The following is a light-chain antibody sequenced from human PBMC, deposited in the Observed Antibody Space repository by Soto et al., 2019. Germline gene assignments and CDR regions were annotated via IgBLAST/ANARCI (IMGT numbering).Light chain of an antibody. CDR1: QSISSN. CDR2: GAS. Sequence: EIVMTQSPATLSVSPGDGATLSCRASQSISSNLAWYQQKPGQAPRLLIYGASTRATDIPARFSGSGSGTEFTLTISSLQSEDFAVYYCQQYNNWPPLTFGGGTKVEMK. CDR3: QQYNNWPPLT. J-gene: IGKJ4*01. V-gene: IGKV3-15*01.